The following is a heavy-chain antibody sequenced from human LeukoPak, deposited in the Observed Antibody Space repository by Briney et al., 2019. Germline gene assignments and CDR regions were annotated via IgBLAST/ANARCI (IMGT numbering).Heavy chain of an antibody. CDR2: IIPIFGTA. CDR1: GGTFSSYA. D-gene: IGHD3-10*01. Sequence: ASVKVSCKASGGTFSSYAISWVRQAPGQGLEWMGGIIPIFGTANYAQKFQGRVTITADKSTSTAYMELSSLRSEDTAVYYCARGPLRGVILFSWFDPWGQGTLVTVSS. J-gene: IGHJ5*02. CDR3: ARGPLRGVILFSWFDP. V-gene: IGHV1-69*06.